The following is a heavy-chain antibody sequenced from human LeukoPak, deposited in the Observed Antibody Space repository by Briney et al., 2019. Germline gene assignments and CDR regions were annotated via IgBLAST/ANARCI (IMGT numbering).Heavy chain of an antibody. CDR3: ARSGGYYYYGLDV. D-gene: IGHD3-10*01. Sequence: GGSLRLSCAASGFTISDYEMNWVRQAPGKGLEWISYISSSGTTIYYADSVKGRFTISRDNAKNSLYLQMNSLRAEDTAVYYCARSGGYYYYGLDVWGKGTTVTVSS. CDR2: ISSSGTTI. CDR1: GFTISDYE. J-gene: IGHJ6*04. V-gene: IGHV3-48*03.